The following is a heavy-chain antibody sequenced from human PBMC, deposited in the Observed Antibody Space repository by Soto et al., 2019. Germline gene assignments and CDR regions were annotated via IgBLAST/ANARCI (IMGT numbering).Heavy chain of an antibody. CDR2: INQDGGVT. J-gene: IGHJ4*02. D-gene: IGHD6-19*01. V-gene: IGHV3-7*03. CDR1: GFTFISSF. CDR3: ARYYRGSGRYFFDY. Sequence: GSLRLSCVASGFTFISSFMGWIRQAPGKGLEWVANINQDGGVTYYVDSVEGRFTISRDNTKDSLYLQMNSLRGEDTAIYYCARYYRGSGRYFFDYWGQGTPATVSS.